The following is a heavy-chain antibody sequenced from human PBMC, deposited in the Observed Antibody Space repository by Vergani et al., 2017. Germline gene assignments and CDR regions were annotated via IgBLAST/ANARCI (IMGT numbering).Heavy chain of an antibody. D-gene: IGHD1-1*01. V-gene: IGHV3-30*03. J-gene: IGHJ1*01. CDR1: GFTSSYYG. CDR2: ISYDGTQK. CDR3: ATKSXGTPGCQIGYFRE. Sequence: QVHLVESGGGVVQPGRSRRLSCVVSGFTSSYYGMHWVRQAPGKGLEWVAVISYDGTQKYYADSVKGRFTISRDNSKSTLYLQMNSLRTEDTAVYYCATKSXGTPGCQIGYFREWGQGTLVTVSS.